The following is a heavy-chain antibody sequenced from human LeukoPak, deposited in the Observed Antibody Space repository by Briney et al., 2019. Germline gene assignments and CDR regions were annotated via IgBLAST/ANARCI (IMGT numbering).Heavy chain of an antibody. CDR2: MNPNSGNT. CDR3: ARREYGSGSYHLFY. Sequence: ASVKVSCKASGYTFTSYDINWVRQATGQGLEWMGWMNPNSGNTGYAQKFQGRVTMTTNTSISTAYMELSSLRSEDTAVYYCARREYGSGSYHLFYWGQGTLVTVSS. J-gene: IGHJ4*02. CDR1: GYTFTSYD. V-gene: IGHV1-8*01. D-gene: IGHD3-10*01.